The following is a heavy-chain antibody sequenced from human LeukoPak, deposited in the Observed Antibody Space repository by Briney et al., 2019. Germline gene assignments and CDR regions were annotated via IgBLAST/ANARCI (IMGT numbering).Heavy chain of an antibody. CDR2: ISYDGSDD. J-gene: IGHJ4*02. CDR3: SKGRGDYDDFRLGY. D-gene: IGHD4-17*01. Sequence: GGSLRLSCAASGFTFSNAWMSWVRQAPGKGLEWVAFISYDGSDDYYAASVKGRFTISRDNSKNTLYLQMNSLRPEDTAVYYCSKGRGDYDDFRLGYWGQGTLVTVSS. V-gene: IGHV3-30*02. CDR1: GFTFSNAW.